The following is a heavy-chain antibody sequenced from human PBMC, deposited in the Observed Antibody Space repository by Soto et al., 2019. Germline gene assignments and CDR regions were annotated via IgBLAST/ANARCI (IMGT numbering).Heavy chain of an antibody. CDR3: AREPEYSSSNAQLGAFDI. V-gene: IGHV3-48*03. J-gene: IGHJ3*02. Sequence: GGSLRLSCAASGFTFSSYEMNWVRQAPGKGLEWVSYISSSGSTIYYADSVKGRFTISRDNAKNSLYLQMNSLRAEDTAVYYCAREPEYSSSNAQLGAFDIWGQGTMVTVSS. CDR2: ISSSGSTI. D-gene: IGHD6-6*01. CDR1: GFTFSSYE.